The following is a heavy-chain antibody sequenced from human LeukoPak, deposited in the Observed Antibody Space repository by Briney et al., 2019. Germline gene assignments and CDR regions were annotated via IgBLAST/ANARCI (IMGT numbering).Heavy chain of an antibody. Sequence: ASVKVSCKASGGTFSSYAISWVRQAPGQGLEWMGRIIPILGIANYAQTFQGRVTITADNSTSTAYMELSSLRSEDTAVYYCHYYYDSSGYYAYFDYWGQGTLVTVSS. J-gene: IGHJ4*02. CDR1: GGTFSSYA. V-gene: IGHV1-69*04. CDR2: IIPILGIA. D-gene: IGHD3-22*01. CDR3: HYYYDSSGYYAYFDY.